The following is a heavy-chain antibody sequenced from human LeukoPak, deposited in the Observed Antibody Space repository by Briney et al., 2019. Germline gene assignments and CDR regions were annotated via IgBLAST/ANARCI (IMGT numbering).Heavy chain of an antibody. CDR2: IYTGGST. J-gene: IGHJ4*02. D-gene: IGHD6-19*01. CDR3: ARVKAVAGVDY. Sequence: GGSLRLSCAASGFAVSSNYMSWVRQAPGKGLEWVSVIYTGGSTYYADSVKDRLTISRDNSKNTLYLQMNSLRAEDTAVYYCARVKAVAGVDYWGQGTLVSVSS. V-gene: IGHV3-53*01. CDR1: GFAVSSNY.